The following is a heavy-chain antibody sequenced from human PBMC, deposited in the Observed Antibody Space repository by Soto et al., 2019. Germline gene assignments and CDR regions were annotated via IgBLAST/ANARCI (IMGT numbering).Heavy chain of an antibody. CDR2: IVVGSGNT. CDR3: AASSCYYCYAFDF. Sequence: SVKVSCKASGFTFTSSSVQWVRQARVQRLEWIGWIVVGSGNTNYAQKFQERVTITRDMSTSTAYMELSSLRSEDTAVYYCAASSCYYCYAFDFWRQGTMVTVSS. J-gene: IGHJ3*01. V-gene: IGHV1-58*01. D-gene: IGHD3-22*01. CDR1: GFTFTSSS.